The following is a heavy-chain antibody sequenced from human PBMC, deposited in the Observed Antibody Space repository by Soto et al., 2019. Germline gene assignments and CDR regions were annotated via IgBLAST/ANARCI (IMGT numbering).Heavy chain of an antibody. J-gene: IGHJ5*02. V-gene: IGHV3-11*01. CDR1: GFTFSDYY. CDR2: ISSSGSTI. D-gene: IGHD3-9*01. CDR3: ARDLVRVLRYFDWLRDGFDP. Sequence: GGSLRLSCAASGFTFSDYYMSWIRQAPGKGLEWVSYISSSGSTIYYADSVKGRFTITRDNAKNSLYLQMNSLRAEETAVYYCARDLVRVLRYFDWLRDGFDPWGQGTLVTVSS.